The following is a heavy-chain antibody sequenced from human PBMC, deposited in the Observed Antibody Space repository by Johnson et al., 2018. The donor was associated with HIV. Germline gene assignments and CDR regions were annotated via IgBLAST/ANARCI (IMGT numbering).Heavy chain of an antibody. CDR1: GFTFSDYY. Sequence: QMQLVESGGGLVKPGGSLRLSCAASGFTFSDYYMSWIRQAPGKGMESVSYISSSCSTIYYADAVMGRFTISRDNAKNSLYLEMSSLSAEDTALYYCAKGSIAARWGAFDIWGQGTMVTVSS. J-gene: IGHJ3*02. D-gene: IGHD6-6*01. CDR2: ISSSCSTI. CDR3: AKGSIAARWGAFDI. V-gene: IGHV3-11*01.